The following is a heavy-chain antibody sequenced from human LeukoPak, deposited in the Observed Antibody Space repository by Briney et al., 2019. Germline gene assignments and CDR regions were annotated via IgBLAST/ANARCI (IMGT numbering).Heavy chain of an antibody. Sequence: GASVKVSCKASGYTFTSYYMHWVRQAPGQGLEWMGIINPSGGSTSYAQKFQGRVTMTRDMSTSTVYMELSSLRSEDTAVYYCARAPDYGDYERYYFDYWGQGTLVTVSS. CDR1: GYTFTSYY. V-gene: IGHV1-46*01. D-gene: IGHD4-17*01. J-gene: IGHJ4*02. CDR2: INPSGGST. CDR3: ARAPDYGDYERYYFDY.